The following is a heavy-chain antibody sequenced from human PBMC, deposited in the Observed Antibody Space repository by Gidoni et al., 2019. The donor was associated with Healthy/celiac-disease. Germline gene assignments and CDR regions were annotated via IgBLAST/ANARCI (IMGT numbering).Heavy chain of an antibody. CDR1: GGSISSSSYS. V-gene: IGHV4-39*07. Sequence: QLQLQESGPGLVTPSETLSLPCTVSGGSISSSSYSWGWIRQPPGKGLEWIGSSYYSGSTYYNTYLKSRVTISVDTSKNQFSLKLSSVTAADTAGYYCARDVYTIFGSAGMDVWGQGTTVTVSS. D-gene: IGHD3-3*01. J-gene: IGHJ6*02. CDR2: SYYSGST. CDR3: ARDVYTIFGSAGMDV.